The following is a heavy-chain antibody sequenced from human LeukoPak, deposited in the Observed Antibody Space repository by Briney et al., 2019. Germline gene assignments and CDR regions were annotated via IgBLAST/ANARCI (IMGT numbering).Heavy chain of an antibody. CDR2: ISGSGGST. J-gene: IGHJ4*02. CDR3: AKRNTMVRGGPCFDN. V-gene: IGHV3-23*01. CDR1: GFTFSSYG. D-gene: IGHD3-10*01. Sequence: GGSLRLSCAASGFTFSSYGMSWVRQAPGKGLEWVSAISGSGGSTYYADSVKGRFTISRDNSKNTLYLQMNSLRPEDTAIYYCAKRNTMVRGGPCFDNWGQGLLVTVSS.